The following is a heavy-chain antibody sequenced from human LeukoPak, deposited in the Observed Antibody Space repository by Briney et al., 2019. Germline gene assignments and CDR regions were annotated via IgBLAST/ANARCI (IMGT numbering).Heavy chain of an antibody. CDR3: AKDSLYTTSWTPLDY. V-gene: IGHV3-23*01. CDR1: GFTFSTYA. CDR2: IGSRGITT. J-gene: IGHJ4*02. Sequence: PGGSLRLSCAASGFTFSTYALSWVRQSPGKGLEWVSAIGSRGITTYYAASAKGRFTISRDNSKNTLYLQMNSLRAEDTALYYCAKDSLYTTSWTPLDYWGQGTLVTVSS. D-gene: IGHD2-2*01.